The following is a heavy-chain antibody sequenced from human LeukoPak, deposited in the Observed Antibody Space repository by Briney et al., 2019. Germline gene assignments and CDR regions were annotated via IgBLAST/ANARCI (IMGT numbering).Heavy chain of an antibody. V-gene: IGHV4-4*07. CDR1: GGSISSFY. CDR2: IYSSGST. D-gene: IGHD6-13*01. CDR3: ARDVVAAAGTWDY. J-gene: IGHJ4*02. Sequence: SETLSLTCTVSGGSISSFYWSWIRQPAGKGLEWIGRIYSSGSTNYNPSLESRVTMSVDTSKNQLSLKLSSVTAADTAVYYCARDVVAAAGTWDYWGQGTLVTVSS.